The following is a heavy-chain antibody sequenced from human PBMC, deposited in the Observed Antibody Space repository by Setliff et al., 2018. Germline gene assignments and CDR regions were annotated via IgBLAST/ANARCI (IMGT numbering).Heavy chain of an antibody. CDR1: GVSIANTANY. V-gene: IGHV4-61*09. CDR2: VYVGGNT. CDR3: ARVFPHPYGNSWFDP. J-gene: IGHJ5*02. Sequence: PSETLSLTCTVSGVSIANTANYWSWIRQPAGKTLEWIGQVYVGGNTYYNPSFESRVSISVDRSNNQFSLKLNSVTAADTALYYCARVFPHPYGNSWFDPWGQGTLVTVSS. D-gene: IGHD1-1*01.